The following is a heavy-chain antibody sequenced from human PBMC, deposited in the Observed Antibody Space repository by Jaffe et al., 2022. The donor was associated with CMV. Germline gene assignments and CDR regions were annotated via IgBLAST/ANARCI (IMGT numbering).Heavy chain of an antibody. CDR1: GYSFTSYW. Sequence: EVQLVQSGAEVKKPGESLRISCKGSGYSFTSYWISWVRQMPGKGLEWMGRIDPSDSYTNYSPSFQGHVTISADKSISTAYLQWSSLKASDTAMYYCAAGPPELEWLLSYYYMDVWGKGTTVTVSS. CDR2: IDPSDSYT. CDR3: AAGPPELEWLLSYYYMDV. V-gene: IGHV5-10-1*03. D-gene: IGHD3-3*01. J-gene: IGHJ6*03.